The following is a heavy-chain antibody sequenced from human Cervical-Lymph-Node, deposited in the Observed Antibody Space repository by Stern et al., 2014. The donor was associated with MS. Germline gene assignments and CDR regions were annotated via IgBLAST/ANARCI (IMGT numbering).Heavy chain of an antibody. CDR1: GFIFDDHA. V-gene: IGHV3-9*01. J-gene: IGHJ4*02. CDR3: AKDYGSGSSFFDF. Sequence: VQLVESGGGLVQPGRSLRLSCAASGFIFDDHAMYWVRQAPGKGLERVAGIGWNSGGIGYADSVKGRFTISRDNAKNSLYLQMNSLRPEDTALYYCAKDYGSGSSFFDFWGQGTLVTVSS. D-gene: IGHD3-10*01. CDR2: IGWNSGGI.